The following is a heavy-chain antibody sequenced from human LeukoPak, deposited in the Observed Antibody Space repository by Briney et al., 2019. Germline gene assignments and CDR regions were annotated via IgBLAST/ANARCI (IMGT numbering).Heavy chain of an antibody. CDR3: ARRLVDFWSGYYQNNWFDP. D-gene: IGHD3-3*01. Sequence: PGGSLRLSCAASGFTFSSYSMNWVRQAPGKGLEWIGYIYTSGSTNYNPSLKSRVTISVDTSKNQFSLKLSSVTAADTAVYYCARRLVDFWSGYYQNNWFDPWGQGTLVTVSS. J-gene: IGHJ5*02. V-gene: IGHV4-4*09. CDR2: IYTSGST. CDR1: GFTFSSYS.